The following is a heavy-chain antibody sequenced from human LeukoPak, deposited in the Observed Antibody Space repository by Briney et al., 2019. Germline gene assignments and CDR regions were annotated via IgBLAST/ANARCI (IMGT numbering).Heavy chain of an antibody. CDR3: ARRGAREDMGKPKGWFDY. CDR1: GGSISGRSYY. D-gene: IGHD1-14*01. CDR2: IYYSGST. Sequence: SETLSLTRTVSGGSISGRSYYWGWIRQPPGKGLEWVASIYYSGSTYYNPSLESRVTISVDTSKNQFSLKLSSVTAADTAVYYCARRGAREDMGKPKGWFDYWGQGTLVTVSS. V-gene: IGHV4-39*01. J-gene: IGHJ4*02.